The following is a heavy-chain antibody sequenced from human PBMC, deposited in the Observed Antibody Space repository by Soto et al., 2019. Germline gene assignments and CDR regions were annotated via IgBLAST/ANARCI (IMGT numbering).Heavy chain of an antibody. CDR3: ARDLGGPDY. V-gene: IGHV3-74*03. CDR1: GFSLSPYW. CDR2: LSSDGFGA. J-gene: IGHJ4*02. D-gene: IGHD3-16*01. Sequence: GCLRLSCAASGFSLSPYWMHWVRQVPGRGLEWVARLSSDGFGAAYADSVKGRFFISRDIARNTLSLQMNSLRADDTAVYYCARDLGGPDYWGRGTSVTVSS.